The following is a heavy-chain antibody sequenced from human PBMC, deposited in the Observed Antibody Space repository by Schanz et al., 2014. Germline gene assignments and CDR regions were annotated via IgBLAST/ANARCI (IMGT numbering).Heavy chain of an antibody. D-gene: IGHD2-2*01. CDR3: AKDYQACSSTSCYVWEHYYMDV. V-gene: IGHV3-33*06. J-gene: IGHJ6*03. Sequence: QVQLVESGGGVVRPGRSLRLSCATSGFTFSRFGMHWVRQAPGKGPEWVALVWSDGNTKYYVDSVKGRFTISRDNSMNTLHLQMDGLRVEDTAVYYCAKDYQACSSTSCYVWEHYYMDVWGKGTTVTVSS. CDR1: GFTFSRFG. CDR2: VWSDGNTK.